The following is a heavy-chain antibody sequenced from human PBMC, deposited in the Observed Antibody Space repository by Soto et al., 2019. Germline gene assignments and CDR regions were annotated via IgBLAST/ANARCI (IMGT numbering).Heavy chain of an antibody. CDR2: INPNSGGT. CDR3: ARDPYSSGWYSGAY. CDR1: GYTFTGYY. Sequence: GASVKVSCKASGYTFTGYYMHWVRQAPGQGLEWMGWINPNSGGTNYAQKFQGRVTMTRDTSISTAYMELSRLRSDDTAVYYCARDPYSSGWYSGAYWGQGTLVTVSS. J-gene: IGHJ4*02. D-gene: IGHD6-19*01. V-gene: IGHV1-2*02.